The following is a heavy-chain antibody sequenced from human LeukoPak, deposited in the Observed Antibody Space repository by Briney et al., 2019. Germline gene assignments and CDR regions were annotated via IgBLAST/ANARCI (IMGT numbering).Heavy chain of an antibody. D-gene: IGHD5-18*01. J-gene: IGHJ4*02. CDR3: AKSSGYSYGYFAY. Sequence: GGSLRLSCAASGLTFGSYAMSWVRQAPGKGLEWVSAISGSGAGTYYADSVKGRFTISRDNSKNTLYLQMNSLRAEDTAAYYCAKSSGYSYGYFAYWGQGTLVTVSS. V-gene: IGHV3-23*01. CDR2: ISGSGAGT. CDR1: GLTFGSYA.